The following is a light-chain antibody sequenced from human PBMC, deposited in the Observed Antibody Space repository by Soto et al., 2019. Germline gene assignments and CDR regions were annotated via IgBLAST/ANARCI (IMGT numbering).Light chain of an antibody. V-gene: IGKV1-9*01. CDR2: AAS. Sequence: IQLTQSPSSLSASVGDRVTITCRASQGISSYLAWYQQKPGKAPKLLIYAASTLQSGVPSRFSGSGSGTDFTLTISSLQPGDFATYYCQQLNNYPPLTFGGGTKVDIK. CDR3: QQLNNYPPLT. CDR1: QGISSY. J-gene: IGKJ4*01.